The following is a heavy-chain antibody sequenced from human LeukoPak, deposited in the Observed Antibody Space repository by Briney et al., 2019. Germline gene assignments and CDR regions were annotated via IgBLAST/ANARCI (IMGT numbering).Heavy chain of an antibody. CDR3: ARDLSGVAGYTYGRGIDY. J-gene: IGHJ4*02. CDR2: IKKDGSEK. V-gene: IGHV3-7*01. CDR1: GFTFSSYG. D-gene: IGHD5-18*01. Sequence: GGSLRLSCAASGFTFSSYGMSWVRQAPGKGLEWVANIKKDGSEKHYVGSVKGRFTISRDNAKTSLYLQMNSLRAEDTAVYYCARDLSGVAGYTYGRGIDYWGQGTLVTVSS.